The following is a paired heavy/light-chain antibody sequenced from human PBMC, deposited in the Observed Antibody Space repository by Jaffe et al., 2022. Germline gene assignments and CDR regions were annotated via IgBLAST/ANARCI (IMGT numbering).Light chain of an antibody. V-gene: IGLV2-11*01. J-gene: IGLJ2*01. CDR2: DVN. CDR3: CSFAGNYTFEV. CDR1: SSDVGGYNY. Sequence: QSALTQPRSVSGSPGQSVTISCTGTSSDVGGYNYVSWYQQHPGKAPKLMIYDVNKRPSGVPDRFSGSKSGNTASLTISGLQAEDEADYYCCSFAGNYTFEVFGGGTKLTVL.
Heavy chain of an antibody. Sequence: QVQLQESGPGLVKPSETLSLTCVVSGYSISSGYYWGWIRQPPGKGLEWIGSIHRSGSTYYNPSLKSRVTIAVDTSKNQFSLKLSSVTAADTAVYYCARRKGYYDSSGSNYYFDYWGQGTLVTVSS. D-gene: IGHD3-22*01. CDR3: ARRKGYYDSSGSNYYFDY. J-gene: IGHJ4*02. CDR1: GYSISSGYY. CDR2: IHRSGST. V-gene: IGHV4-38-2*01.